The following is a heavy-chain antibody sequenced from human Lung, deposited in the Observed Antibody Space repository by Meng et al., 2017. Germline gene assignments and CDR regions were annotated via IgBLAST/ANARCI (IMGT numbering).Heavy chain of an antibody. CDR2: IYYSGAT. D-gene: IGHD3-3*01. Sequence: HLHDSCPLLFTTSHTLSLTCLLSGPSIRAITYYSGWIRHAPGNGLEWIGSIYYSGATSQNPSLRSRVTLSIDTSNNQFSLTLTSVTAADTAVYFCARDREWKKVFDFWGRGTLVTVSS. CDR1: GPSIRAITYY. V-gene: IGHV4-39*07. CDR3: ARDREWKKVFDF. J-gene: IGHJ4*02.